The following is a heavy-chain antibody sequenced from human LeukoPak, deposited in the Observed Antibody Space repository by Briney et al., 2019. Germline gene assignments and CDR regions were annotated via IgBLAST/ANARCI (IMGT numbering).Heavy chain of an antibody. CDR2: INHSGST. D-gene: IGHD3-22*01. CDR1: GGSFSGYY. V-gene: IGHV4-34*01. Sequence: SETLSLTCAVYGGSFSGYYWSWIRQPPGKGLEWIGEINHSGSTNYNPSLKSRVTISVDTSKNQFSLKLSSVTAADTAAYYCARGRRRITMIVVVIMPRAFDIWGQGTMVTVSS. CDR3: ARGRRRITMIVVVIMPRAFDI. J-gene: IGHJ3*02.